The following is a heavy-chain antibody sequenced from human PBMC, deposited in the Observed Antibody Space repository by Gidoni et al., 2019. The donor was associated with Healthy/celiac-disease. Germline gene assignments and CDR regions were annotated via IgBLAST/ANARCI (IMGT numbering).Heavy chain of an antibody. CDR3: ARECRGRDGQMELGY. CDR2: ISYDGSNK. CDR1: GFTFSSYA. D-gene: IGHD3-10*01. Sequence: QVQLVESGGGVVQPGRSLRLSCAASGFTFSSYAMHWVRQAPGKGLEWVAVISYDGSNKYYADSVKGRFTISRDNSKNTLYLQMNSLRAEDTAVYYCARECRGRDGQMELGYWGQGTLVTVSS. V-gene: IGHV3-30*04. J-gene: IGHJ4*02.